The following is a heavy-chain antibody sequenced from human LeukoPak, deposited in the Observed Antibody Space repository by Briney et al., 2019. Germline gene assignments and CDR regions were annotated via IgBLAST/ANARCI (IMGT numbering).Heavy chain of an antibody. Sequence: GRSLRLSCAASGFTFSDHYMDWVRQAPGKGLEWIGRTRNQANSYTTEYAASVKGRFTISRDDSKNSLYLQMNSLKTEDTAVYYCAREGLTYYYDSSGSYHGPFRGVLDVWGQGTTVTVSS. J-gene: IGHJ6*02. V-gene: IGHV3-72*01. CDR1: GFTFSDHY. CDR3: AREGLTYYYDSSGSYHGPFRGVLDV. CDR2: TRNQANSYTT. D-gene: IGHD3-22*01.